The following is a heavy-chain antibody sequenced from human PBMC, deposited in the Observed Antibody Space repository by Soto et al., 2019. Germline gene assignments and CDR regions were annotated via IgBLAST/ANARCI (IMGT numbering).Heavy chain of an antibody. CDR1: GGSISSSSYY. V-gene: IGHV4-39*01. Sequence: PSETLSLTCTVSGGSISSSSYYWGWIRQPPGKGLEWIGSIYYSGSTYYNPSLKSRVTISVDTSKNQFSLKLSSVTAADTAVYYCATRSYSYSSSWYRYYYYGMDVWGQGTTVT. CDR2: IYYSGST. J-gene: IGHJ6*02. CDR3: ATRSYSYSSSWYRYYYYGMDV. D-gene: IGHD6-13*01.